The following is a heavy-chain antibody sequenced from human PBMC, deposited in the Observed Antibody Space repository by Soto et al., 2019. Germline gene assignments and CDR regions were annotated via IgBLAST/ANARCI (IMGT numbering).Heavy chain of an antibody. CDR2: IYSGGST. CDR3: ARESIVGATNTFDY. J-gene: IGHJ4*02. V-gene: IGHV3-66*01. CDR1: GFTVSSNY. Sequence: EVQLVESGGGLVQPGESLRLSCAASGFTVSSNYMSWVRQAPGKGLEWVSIIYSGGSTYYADSVKGRFTISRDNSKNTLYLQMNSLRAEDTAAYYCARESIVGATNTFDYWGQGTLVTVSS. D-gene: IGHD1-26*01.